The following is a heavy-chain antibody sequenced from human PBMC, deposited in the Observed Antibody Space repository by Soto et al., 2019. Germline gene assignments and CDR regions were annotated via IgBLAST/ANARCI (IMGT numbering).Heavy chain of an antibody. V-gene: IGHV1-2*04. CDR3: ARGVSSSWYFLYYYYGMDV. Sequence: ASVKVSCKASGYTFTGYYMHWVRQAPGQGLEWMGWINPNSGGTNYAQKFQGWVTMTRDTSISTAYMELSGLRSDDTAVYYCARGVSSSWYFLYYYYGMDVWGQGTTVTVSS. CDR1: GYTFTGYY. D-gene: IGHD6-13*01. J-gene: IGHJ6*02. CDR2: INPNSGGT.